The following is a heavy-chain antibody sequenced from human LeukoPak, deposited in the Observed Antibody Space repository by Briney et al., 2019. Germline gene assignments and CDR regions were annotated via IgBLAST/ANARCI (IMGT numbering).Heavy chain of an antibody. Sequence: GGSVRLLCVASGFRLSEQHELWIRQAPGKGLEWILYICACDTNIKYGLSVKRLVPISREKAENSLYLQMHSLRAEDTAVYYCAREFIGVGYCSGDSCSLGHDYWGQGTLVTVSS. D-gene: IGHD2-15*01. J-gene: IGHJ4*02. CDR3: AREFIGVGYCSGDSCSLGHDY. CDR2: ICACDTNI. V-gene: IGHV3-11*01. CDR1: GFRLSEQ.